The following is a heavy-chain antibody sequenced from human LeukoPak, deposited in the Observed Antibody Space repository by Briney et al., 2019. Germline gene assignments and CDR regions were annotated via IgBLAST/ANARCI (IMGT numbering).Heavy chain of an antibody. J-gene: IGHJ5*02. CDR2: ISYDGSNK. V-gene: IGHV3-30-3*01. CDR1: GFTFSSYA. CDR3: ARGDSSWYNPPPWFDP. D-gene: IGHD6-13*01. Sequence: GRSLRLSCAASGFTFSSYAMHWVRQAPGKGLEWVAVISYDGSNKYYADSVKGRFTISRDNSKNTLYLQMNGLRAEDTAVYYCARGDSSWYNPPPWFDPWGQGTLVTVSS.